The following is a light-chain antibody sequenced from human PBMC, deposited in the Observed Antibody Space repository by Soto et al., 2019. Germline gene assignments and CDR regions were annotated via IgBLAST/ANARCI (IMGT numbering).Light chain of an antibody. CDR2: SAF. CDR1: QGISSY. CDR3: QQRNSYPIT. J-gene: IGKJ5*01. Sequence: DLQLTQSPSFLSASVGDRVTITCRASQGISSYLAWYQQKPGKAPKLLIHSAFTLHSGVPSRFSGSGSGTEFTLTISSLQPEDFATYYCQQRNSYPITFGQGTRLEIK. V-gene: IGKV1-9*01.